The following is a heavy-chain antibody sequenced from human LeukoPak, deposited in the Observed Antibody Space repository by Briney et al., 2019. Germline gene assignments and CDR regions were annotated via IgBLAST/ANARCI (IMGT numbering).Heavy chain of an antibody. Sequence: GGSLRLSCAASGFTFSSYGMHWVRQAPGKGLEWVAVIWYDGSNKYYADSVKGRFTISRDNSKSTLYLQMNSLRAEDTAVYYCASYRDGYNSGAFDYWGQETLVTVSS. CDR1: GFTFSSYG. D-gene: IGHD5-24*01. V-gene: IGHV3-33*01. CDR3: ASYRDGYNSGAFDY. CDR2: IWYDGSNK. J-gene: IGHJ4*02.